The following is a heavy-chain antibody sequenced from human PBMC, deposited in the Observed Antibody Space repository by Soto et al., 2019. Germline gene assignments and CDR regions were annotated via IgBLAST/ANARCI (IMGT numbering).Heavy chain of an antibody. J-gene: IGHJ3*02. CDR1: GGSISSYY. CDR3: ARESSRCSSTSCYVDHAFDI. D-gene: IGHD2-2*01. Sequence: SETLSLTCTVSGGSISSYYWSWIRQPPGKGLEWIGYIYYSGSTNYNPSLKSRVTISVDTSKNQFSLKLSSVTAADTAVYYCARESSRCSSTSCYVDHAFDIWGQGTMVTVSS. V-gene: IGHV4-59*01. CDR2: IYYSGST.